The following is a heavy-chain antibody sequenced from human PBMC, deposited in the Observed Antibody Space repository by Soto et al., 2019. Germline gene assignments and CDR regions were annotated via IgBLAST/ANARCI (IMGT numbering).Heavy chain of an antibody. CDR1: GFTFSSYA. J-gene: IGHJ6*02. V-gene: IGHV3-30-3*01. D-gene: IGHD6-19*01. Sequence: GGSLRLSCAASGFTFSSYAMHWVRQAPGKGLEWVAVISYDGSNKYYADSVKGRFTISRDNSKNTLYLQMNSLRAEDTAVYYCAREGYSSGWYNGMDVWGQGTTVTVSS. CDR2: ISYDGSNK. CDR3: AREGYSSGWYNGMDV.